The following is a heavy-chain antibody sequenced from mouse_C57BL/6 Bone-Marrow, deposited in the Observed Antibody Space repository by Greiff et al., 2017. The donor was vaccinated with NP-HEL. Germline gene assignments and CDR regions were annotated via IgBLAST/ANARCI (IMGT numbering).Heavy chain of an antibody. CDR3: ARWGYSKLYYYAMDY. CDR1: GYTFTDYY. CDR2: INPYNGGT. D-gene: IGHD2-5*01. V-gene: IGHV1-19*01. J-gene: IGHJ4*01. Sequence: EVQLQQSGPVLVKPGASVKMSCKASGYTFTDYYMNWVKQSHGKSLEWIGVINPYNGGTSYNQKFKGKATLTVDKSSSTAYMELNSLTSEDSAVYYCARWGYSKLYYYAMDYWGQGTSVTVSS.